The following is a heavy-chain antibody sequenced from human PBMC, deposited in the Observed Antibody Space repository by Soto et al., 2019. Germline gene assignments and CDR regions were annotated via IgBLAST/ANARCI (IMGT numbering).Heavy chain of an antibody. CDR1: GGSISSSSYY. Sequence: SETLSLTCTVSGGSISSSSYYWGWIRQPPGKGLEWIGSIYYSGSTYYNPSLKSRVTISVDTSKNQFSLKLSSVTAADTAVYYGVVMHYEYYYYGMDVWGQGTKVTVSS. J-gene: IGHJ6*02. V-gene: IGHV4-39*01. CDR3: VVMHYEYYYYGMDV. D-gene: IGHD3-16*01. CDR2: IYYSGST.